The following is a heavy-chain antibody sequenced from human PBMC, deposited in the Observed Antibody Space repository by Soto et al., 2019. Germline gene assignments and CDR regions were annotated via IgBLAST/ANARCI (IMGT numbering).Heavy chain of an antibody. V-gene: IGHV1-8*01. D-gene: IGHD2-15*01. CDR1: GYTFTSYD. CDR3: ARGYCSGGSCRRGAFDI. J-gene: IGHJ3*02. CDR2: MNPNSGNT. Sequence: RASVKVSCKASGYTFTSYDINWVRQATGQGLEWMGWMNPNSGNTGYAQKFQGRVTMTRSTSISTAYMELSSLRSEDTAVYYCARGYCSGGSCRRGAFDIWGQGTMVTVSS.